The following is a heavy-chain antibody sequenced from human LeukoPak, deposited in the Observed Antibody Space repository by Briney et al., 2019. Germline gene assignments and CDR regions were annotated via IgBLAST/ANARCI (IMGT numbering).Heavy chain of an antibody. V-gene: IGHV1-8*01. D-gene: IGHD6-13*01. Sequence: ASVKVSCKASGYTFTSYDINWVRQATGQGLEWRGWMNPNSGNTGYAQKFQGRVTMTRNTSISTAYMELSSLRSEDTAVYYCARQGGIAAPWDYWGQGTLVTVSS. CDR1: GYTFTSYD. CDR2: MNPNSGNT. CDR3: ARQGGIAAPWDY. J-gene: IGHJ4*02.